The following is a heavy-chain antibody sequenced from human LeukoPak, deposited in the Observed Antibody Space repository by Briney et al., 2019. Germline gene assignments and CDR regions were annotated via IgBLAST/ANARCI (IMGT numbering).Heavy chain of an antibody. CDR1: GVSISSSSYY. CDR2: IYYSGST. CDR3: ASRLIVLRYFDWLVDY. V-gene: IGHV4-39*01. D-gene: IGHD3-9*01. Sequence: SETLSLTCTVSGVSISSSSYYWGWVRQPPGKGLEWIGSIYYSGSTYYNPSLKSRVTISVDTSKNQFSLKLSSVTAADTAVYYCASRLIVLRYFDWLVDYWGQGTLVTVSS. J-gene: IGHJ4*02.